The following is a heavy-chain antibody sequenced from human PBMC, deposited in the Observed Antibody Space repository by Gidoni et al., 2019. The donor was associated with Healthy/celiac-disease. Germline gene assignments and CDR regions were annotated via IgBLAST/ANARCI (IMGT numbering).Heavy chain of an antibody. D-gene: IGHD3-9*01. V-gene: IGHV3-21*01. J-gene: IGHJ4*02. CDR1: GLPFRSYS. CDR3: ARGADILWSKYYFDY. Sequence: EVQLVESGGGLVKPGGSLRLSCAASGLPFRSYSMNWVRQAPGKGLEWVSSISSSSSYIYYADSVKGRFTISRDNAKISLYLQMNGLRAEDTAVYYCARGADILWSKYYFDYWGQGTLVTVSS. CDR2: ISSSSSYI.